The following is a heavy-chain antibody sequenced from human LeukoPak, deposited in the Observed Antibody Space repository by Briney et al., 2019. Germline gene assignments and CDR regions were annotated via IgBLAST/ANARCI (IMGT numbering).Heavy chain of an antibody. CDR1: GFTFSSYG. V-gene: IGHV3-30*18. D-gene: IGHD6-13*01. CDR2: ISYDGSNK. J-gene: IGHJ6*02. Sequence: GESLRLSCAASGFTFSSYGMHWVRQAPGKGLEWVAVISYDGSNKYYADSVKGRFTISRDNSKNTLYLQMNSLRAEDTAVYYCAKDTYSSSWYYYYYYYGMDVWGQGTTVTVSS. CDR3: AKDTYSSSWYYYYYYYGMDV.